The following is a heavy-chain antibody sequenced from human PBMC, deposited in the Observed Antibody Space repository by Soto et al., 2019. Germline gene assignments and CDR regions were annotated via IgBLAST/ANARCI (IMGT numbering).Heavy chain of an antibody. CDR3: VRDGTKTLRDWFDP. J-gene: IGHJ5*02. CDR1: GASISGFY. Sequence: ETLSLTCTVSGASISGFYWSWIRKSAGKGLEWIGRIYATGTTDYNPSLKSRVMMSVDTSKKQFPLKLRSVTAADTAVYYCVRDGTKTLRDWFDPWGQGISVTVSS. V-gene: IGHV4-4*07. D-gene: IGHD1-1*01. CDR2: IYATGTT.